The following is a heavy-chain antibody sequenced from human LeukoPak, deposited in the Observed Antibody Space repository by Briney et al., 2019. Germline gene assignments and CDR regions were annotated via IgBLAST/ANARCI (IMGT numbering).Heavy chain of an antibody. Sequence: GGSLRLSCAASGFTFSSYWMSWVRQAPGKGLEWVANIKQDGSEKYHVDSVKGRFTISRDNAKNSLYLQMNSLRAEDTAVYYCARDGRFTMDTGYYYGMDVWGQGTTVTVSS. CDR2: IKQDGSEK. CDR3: ARDGRFTMDTGYYYGMDV. J-gene: IGHJ6*02. V-gene: IGHV3-7*05. CDR1: GFTFSSYW. D-gene: IGHD3-10*01.